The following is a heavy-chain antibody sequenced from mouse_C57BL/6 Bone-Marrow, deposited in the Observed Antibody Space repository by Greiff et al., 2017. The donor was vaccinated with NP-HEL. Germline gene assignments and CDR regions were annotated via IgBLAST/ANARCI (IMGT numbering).Heavy chain of an antibody. CDR1: GFNIKDDY. J-gene: IGHJ3*01. V-gene: IGHV14-4*01. CDR3: TAVAVSAVVGHFAY. Sequence: EVQLQQSGAELVRPGASVKLSCTASGFNIKDDYMHWVKQRPEQGLEWIGWIDPENGDTEYAAKFQGKATITANTSSNTAYLQLSSLTSEDTAVYYCTAVAVSAVVGHFAYWGQGTLVTVSA. CDR2: IDPENGDT. D-gene: IGHD6-1*01.